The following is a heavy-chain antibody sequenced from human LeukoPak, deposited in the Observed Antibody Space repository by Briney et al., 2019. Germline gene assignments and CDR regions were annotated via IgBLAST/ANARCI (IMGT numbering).Heavy chain of an antibody. J-gene: IGHJ4*02. CDR2: INSDGSST. V-gene: IGHV3-74*01. CDR1: GFTFSSYW. CDR3: VSGRYGSGSEIFDY. D-gene: IGHD3-10*01. Sequence: GGSLRLSCAASGFTFSSYWMHWVRQAPGKGLVWVSRINSDGSSTSYADSVKGRVTISRDNAKNSLYLQINSLRPEDTALYYCVSGRYGSGSEIFDYWGQGTLVTVSS.